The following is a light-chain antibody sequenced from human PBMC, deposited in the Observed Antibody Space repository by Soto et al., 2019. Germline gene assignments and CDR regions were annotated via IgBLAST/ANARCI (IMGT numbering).Light chain of an antibody. Sequence: QSVLTQPPSVSGTLGQGVTISCSGSTSNIGENTVGWFQQLPGTAPKVLIYVTDKRPSGVPDRFSGSKSGTSAYLAISGLQPEDEADYYCAAWDGSLNGHVFGTGTKVTVL. V-gene: IGLV1-44*01. CDR1: TSNIGENT. CDR2: VTD. J-gene: IGLJ1*01. CDR3: AAWDGSLNGHV.